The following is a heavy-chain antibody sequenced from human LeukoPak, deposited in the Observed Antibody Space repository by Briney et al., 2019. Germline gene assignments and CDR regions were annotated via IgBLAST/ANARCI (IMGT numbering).Heavy chain of an antibody. V-gene: IGHV1-69*01. D-gene: IGHD3-10*01. Sequence: SVKVSCKASGGTFSSYAISWVRQAPGQGLEWMGGIIPIFGTANYAQKFQGRVTITADESTSTAYMELSSLRSEDTAVYYCARGSSGSYYKGGYNWFDPWGQGTLVTVSS. J-gene: IGHJ5*02. CDR3: ARGSSGSYYKGGYNWFDP. CDR2: IIPIFGTA. CDR1: GGTFSSYA.